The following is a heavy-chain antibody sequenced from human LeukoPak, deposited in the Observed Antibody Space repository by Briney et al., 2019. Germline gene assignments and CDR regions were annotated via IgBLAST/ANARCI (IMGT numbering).Heavy chain of an antibody. V-gene: IGHV5-51*01. CDR1: GYSFTSYW. D-gene: IGHD5-12*01. CDR3: ARIYPDVDIVATTSYYYMDV. Sequence: GESLKISCKGSGYSFTSYWIGWVRQMPGKGLEWMGIIYPGDSDTRYSPSFQGQVTISADKSISTAYLQWSSLKASDTAMYYCARIYPDVDIVATTSYYYMDVWGKGTTVTVSS. J-gene: IGHJ6*03. CDR2: IYPGDSDT.